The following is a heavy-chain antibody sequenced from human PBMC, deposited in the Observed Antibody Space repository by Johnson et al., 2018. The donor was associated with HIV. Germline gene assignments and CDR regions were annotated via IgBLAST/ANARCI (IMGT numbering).Heavy chain of an antibody. CDR3: VRDDRPDGFDI. CDR2: VSSGGTS. D-gene: IGHD3-16*01. CDR1: GFTISGFY. J-gene: IGHJ3*02. Sequence: MLLVESGGGVVRPGGSLRLSCAASGFTISGFYMSWVRQAPGKVPEWLSVVSSGGTSYYADSVRGRFTVSRDNSKNTLYLQMSSLRAEDTALYYCVRDDRPDGFDIWGQGTMVTVSS. V-gene: IGHV3-66*02.